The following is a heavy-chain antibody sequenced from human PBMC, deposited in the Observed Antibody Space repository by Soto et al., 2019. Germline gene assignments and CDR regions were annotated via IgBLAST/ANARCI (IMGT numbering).Heavy chain of an antibody. J-gene: IGHJ4*02. CDR3: ARTSSSSVPYDY. Sequence: SETLSLTCTVSGGSISSGDYYWSWIRQPPGKGLEWIGYIYYSGSTYYNPSLKSRVTISVDTYKNQFSLKMSSVTAADTAVYYCARTSSSSVPYDYWGQGTLVTVSS. CDR1: GGSISSGDYY. V-gene: IGHV4-30-4*01. D-gene: IGHD6-6*01. CDR2: IYYSGST.